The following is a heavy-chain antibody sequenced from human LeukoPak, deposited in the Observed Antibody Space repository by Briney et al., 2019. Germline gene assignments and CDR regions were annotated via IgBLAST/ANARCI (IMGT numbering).Heavy chain of an antibody. CDR3: ARGGYCGGDCYSWYFDL. Sequence: KPSETLSLTCTVSGGSISSYYWSWIRQPAGKGLEWMGRIYTSGSTNYNPSLKSRVTMSVDTSKNQFSLKLSSVTAADTAVYYCARGGYCGGDCYSWYFDLWGRGTLVTVSS. V-gene: IGHV4-4*07. CDR1: GGSISSYY. J-gene: IGHJ2*01. D-gene: IGHD2-21*02. CDR2: IYTSGST.